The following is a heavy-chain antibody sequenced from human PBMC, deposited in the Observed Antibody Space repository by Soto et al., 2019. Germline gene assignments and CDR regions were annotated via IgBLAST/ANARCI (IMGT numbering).Heavy chain of an antibody. Sequence: EVQLLESGGGLVQPGGSLRLSCAASGFTFSSYAMSWVSQAPGKGLEWVSTISGSGDNRYYADSVKGRFTISRDSSKNTLYLQMNSLRAEDTALYYCAREGVDYYGMDVWGQGTTVTVSS. CDR2: ISGSGDNR. V-gene: IGHV3-23*01. D-gene: IGHD2-8*01. CDR1: GFTFSSYA. J-gene: IGHJ6*02. CDR3: AREGVDYYGMDV.